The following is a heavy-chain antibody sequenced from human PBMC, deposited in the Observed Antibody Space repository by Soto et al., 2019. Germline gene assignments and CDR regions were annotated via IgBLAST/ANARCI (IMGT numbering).Heavy chain of an antibody. V-gene: IGHV1-24*01. CDR3: ATLYRHSSGYNWFDP. CDR1: GYTLTDLS. D-gene: IGHD3-22*01. Sequence: GASVKLYCQVSGYTLTDLSMHLVRQAPGKGLEWMGGFDPEDGETIYAQKFQGRVTMTEDTSTDTAYMELSSLRSEDTAVYYCATLYRHSSGYNWFDPWGQGTLVTVS. CDR2: FDPEDGET. J-gene: IGHJ5*02.